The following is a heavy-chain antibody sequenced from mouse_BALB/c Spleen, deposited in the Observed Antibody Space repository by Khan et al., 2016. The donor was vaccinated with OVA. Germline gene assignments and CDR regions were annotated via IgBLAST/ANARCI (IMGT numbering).Heavy chain of an antibody. D-gene: IGHD1-1*01. CDR1: GYTFSSYW. CDR2: ILPGSGRN. V-gene: IGHV1-9*01. Sequence: QVQLQQSGAELMKPGASVKISCKATGYTFSSYWIEWVKQRPGHGLEWIGEILPGSGRNNYNEKFKGKATFTADTSSNTAYMQLSSLTSEDSAVYYCARGNYYGSSSLFGYWGQGTLVTVSA. CDR3: ARGNYYGSSSLFGY. J-gene: IGHJ3*01.